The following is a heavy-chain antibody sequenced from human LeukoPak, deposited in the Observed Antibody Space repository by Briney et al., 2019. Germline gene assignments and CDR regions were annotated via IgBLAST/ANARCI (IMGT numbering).Heavy chain of an antibody. V-gene: IGHV3-23*01. D-gene: IGHD1-1*01. CDR3: AKAGIGADGAGFLCEY. CDR1: GFTYSDYA. J-gene: IGHJ4*02. Sequence: GGSLTLSCAASGFTYSDYAMSWIRQAPGKGLEWVSTASYYVGKQYHADSVRGRFTVSRDNSRNTVSLQMSSLRVEDTGIYYCAKAGIGADGAGFLCEYWGQGTLVTVSS. CDR2: ASYYVGKQ.